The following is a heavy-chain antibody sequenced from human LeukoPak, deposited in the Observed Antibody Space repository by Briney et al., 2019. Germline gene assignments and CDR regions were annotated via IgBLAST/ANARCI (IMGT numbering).Heavy chain of an antibody. CDR3: AILGGLQYCSSTSCTLDY. CDR1: GFTLSSYG. V-gene: IGHV3-30-3*01. CDR2: TSYDGSNK. Sequence: PGGSLRLSCAASGFTLSSYGMHWVRQAPGKGLEWVAVTSYDGSNKYYADSVKGRFTISRDNSKNTLYLQMNSLRAEDTAVYYCAILGGLQYCSSTSCTLDYWGQGTLVTVSS. D-gene: IGHD2-2*01. J-gene: IGHJ4*02.